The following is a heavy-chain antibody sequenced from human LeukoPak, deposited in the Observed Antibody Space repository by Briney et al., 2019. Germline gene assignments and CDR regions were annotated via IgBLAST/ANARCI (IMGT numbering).Heavy chain of an antibody. D-gene: IGHD5-18*01. CDR2: IDSDGSDT. J-gene: IGHJ4*02. V-gene: IGHV3-74*01. CDR1: GFTHNRHR. Sequence: GGSLRLSCTASGFTHNRHRMHWVRQDPGKGLVWVSRIDSDGSDTNYADSVKGRFTISRDNAKNTLYLQMNSLRAEDSAVYYCARGLSGEYSYGYSDYWGQGNVVTVSS. CDR3: ARGLSGEYSYGYSDY.